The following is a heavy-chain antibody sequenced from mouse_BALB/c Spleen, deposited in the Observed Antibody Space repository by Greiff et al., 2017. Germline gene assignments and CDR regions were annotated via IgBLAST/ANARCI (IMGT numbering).Heavy chain of an antibody. CDR1: GYTFTDYV. J-gene: IGHJ1*01. V-gene: IGHV1-77*01. D-gene: IGHD1-1*01. Sequence: QVQLQQSGPELVKPGASVKMSCKASGYTFTDYVISWVKQRTGQGLEWIGEIYPGSGSTYYNEKFKGKATLTADKSSNTAYMQLSSLTSEDSAVYFWARRSVYGSSYGWYFDVWGAGTTVTVSA. CDR2: IYPGSGST. CDR3: ARRSVYGSSYGWYFDV.